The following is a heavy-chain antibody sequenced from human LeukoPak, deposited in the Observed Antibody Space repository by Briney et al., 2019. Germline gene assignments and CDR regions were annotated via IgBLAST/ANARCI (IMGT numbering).Heavy chain of an antibody. CDR2: INWNVGST. Sequence: GGSLRLSCAASGFTFDDYGMSWVRQAPGKGLEWVSGINWNVGSTGYADSVKGRFTISRDNAKNSLYLQMNSLRAEDTALYHCARGGSSWYYYYMDVWGKGTTVTVSS. V-gene: IGHV3-20*01. D-gene: IGHD6-13*01. J-gene: IGHJ6*03. CDR3: ARGGSSWYYYYMDV. CDR1: GFTFDDYG.